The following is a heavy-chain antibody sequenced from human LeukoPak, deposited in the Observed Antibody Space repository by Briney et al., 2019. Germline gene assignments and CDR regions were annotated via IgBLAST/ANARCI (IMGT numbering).Heavy chain of an antibody. Sequence: PGGSLRLSCAASGVTVSSNNMNSVRQAPGKGLEWVSLIFSGGSTYYADSVKGRFTISRDNSKNTLCLRIDSLRAEDTAVYYCAIGEADYWEQGTVVTVSS. CDR1: GVTVSSNN. CDR2: IFSGGST. D-gene: IGHD2-21*01. CDR3: AIGEADY. V-gene: IGHV3-66*02. J-gene: IGHJ4*02.